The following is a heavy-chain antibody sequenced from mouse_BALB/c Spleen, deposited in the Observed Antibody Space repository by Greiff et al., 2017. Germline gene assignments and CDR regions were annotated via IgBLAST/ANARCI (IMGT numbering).Heavy chain of an antibody. CDR1: GFNIKDYY. CDR3: ASHYGNFPWFAY. Sequence: VQLQQSGAELVRPGALVKLSCKASGFNIKDYYMHWVKQRPEQGLEWIGWIDPENGNTIYDPKFQGKASITADTSSNTAYLQLSSLTSEDTAVYYCASHYGNFPWFAYWGQGTLVTVSA. V-gene: IGHV14-1*02. J-gene: IGHJ3*01. CDR2: IDPENGNT. D-gene: IGHD2-1*01.